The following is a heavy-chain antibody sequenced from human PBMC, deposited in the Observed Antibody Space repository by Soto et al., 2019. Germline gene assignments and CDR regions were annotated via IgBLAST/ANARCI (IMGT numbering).Heavy chain of an antibody. V-gene: IGHV4-31*03. D-gene: IGHD3-3*01. CDR1: GGSISSGGYY. J-gene: IGHJ6*02. CDR3: GRANRNYDFWSGPGYYYYGMDV. CDR2: IYYSGST. Sequence: PSETLSLTCTVSGGSISSGGYYWSWIRQHPGKGLEWIGYIYYSGSTYYNPSLKSRVTISVDTSKNQFSLKLSSVTAADTAVYNCGRANRNYDFWSGPGYYYYGMDVWGQGTTVPVSS.